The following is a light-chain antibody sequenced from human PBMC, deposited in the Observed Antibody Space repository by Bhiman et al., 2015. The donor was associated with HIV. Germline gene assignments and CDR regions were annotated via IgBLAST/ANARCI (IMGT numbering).Light chain of an antibody. J-gene: IGLJ2*01. Sequence: QSALTQPASVSGSPGQSITISCTGASSDVGAYTYVSWYQQHPGKAPKLMIYDVSKRPSGVSNRFSGSKSGNTASLTISGLQAEDEADYYCCSYAGSSTYVVFGGGTKLTVL. CDR2: DVS. CDR3: CSYAGSSTYVV. V-gene: IGLV2-23*02. CDR1: SSDVGAYTY.